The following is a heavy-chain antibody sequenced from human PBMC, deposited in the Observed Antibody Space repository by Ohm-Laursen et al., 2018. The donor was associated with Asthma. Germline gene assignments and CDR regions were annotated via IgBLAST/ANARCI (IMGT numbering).Heavy chain of an antibody. V-gene: IGHV3-30-3*01. CDR3: ARDVMEWYLPAFDF. D-gene: IGHD3-3*01. CDR2: GGSYYDGGLR. CDR1: GFTFRSYA. J-gene: IGHJ4*02. Sequence: SLRLSCSAPGFTFRSYAMHWVRQAPGKGLEWVAVGGSYYDGGLRYYADSVNGRFTVSRDDSKNTLYLQMNSLRPDDTAVYYCARDVMEWYLPAFDFWGQGTLVTVSS.